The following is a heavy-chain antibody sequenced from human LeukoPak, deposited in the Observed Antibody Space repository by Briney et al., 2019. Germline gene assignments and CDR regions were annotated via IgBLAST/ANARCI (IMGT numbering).Heavy chain of an antibody. CDR3: AKDRYQLLYSLYYYYYMDV. CDR2: IRYDGSNK. Sequence: GGSLRLSCAASGFTFSSYGMHWVRRAPGKGLEWVAFIRYDGSNKYYADSVKGRFTISRDNSKNTLYLQMNSLRAEDTAVYYCAKDRYQLLYSLYYYYYMDVWGQGTMVTVSS. CDR1: GFTFSSYG. V-gene: IGHV3-30*02. D-gene: IGHD2-2*02. J-gene: IGHJ6*03.